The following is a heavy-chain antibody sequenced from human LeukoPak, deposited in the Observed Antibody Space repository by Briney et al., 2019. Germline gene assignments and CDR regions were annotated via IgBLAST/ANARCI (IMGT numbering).Heavy chain of an antibody. CDR3: ANDRELAPFDY. Sequence: PGGSLRLSCAASGFTFSSYAMHWVRQAPGKGLEWVAVISYDGSNKYYADSVKGRFTISRDNSKNTLYLQMNTLRPEDTAVYYCANDRELAPFDYWGQGTLVTVSS. CDR2: ISYDGSNK. J-gene: IGHJ4*02. CDR1: GFTFSSYA. D-gene: IGHD1-26*01. V-gene: IGHV3-30-3*02.